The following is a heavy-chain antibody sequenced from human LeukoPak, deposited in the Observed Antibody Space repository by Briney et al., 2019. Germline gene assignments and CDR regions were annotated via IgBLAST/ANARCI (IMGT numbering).Heavy chain of an antibody. CDR1: GGTFSSYA. D-gene: IGHD3-10*01. J-gene: IGHJ4*02. CDR3: ARRRYYGSGSYSY. V-gene: IGHV1-69*06. CDR2: IIPIFGTA. Sequence: VASVKVSCKASGGTFSSYAISWVRQAPGQGLEWMGGIIPIFGTANYAQKFQGRVTITADKSTSTAYMELSSLRSEDTAVYYCARRRYYGSGSYSYWGQGTLVTVSS.